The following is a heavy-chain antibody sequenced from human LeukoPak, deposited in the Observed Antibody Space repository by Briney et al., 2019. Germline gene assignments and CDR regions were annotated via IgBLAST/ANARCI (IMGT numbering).Heavy chain of an antibody. V-gene: IGHV1-69*05. D-gene: IGHD3-3*01. Sequence: SVKVSCKASGGTFSSYAISWERQAPGQGLEWMGRIIPIFGTANYAQKFQGRVTITTDESTSTAYMELSSLRSEDTAVYYCARGGEYDFWSGYINWFDPWGQGTLVTVSS. J-gene: IGHJ5*02. CDR3: ARGGEYDFWSGYINWFDP. CDR2: IIPIFGTA. CDR1: GGTFSSYA.